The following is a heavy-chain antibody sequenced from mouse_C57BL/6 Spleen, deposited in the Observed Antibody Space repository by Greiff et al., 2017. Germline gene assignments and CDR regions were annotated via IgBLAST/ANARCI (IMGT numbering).Heavy chain of an antibody. Sequence: EVQLVESGGGLVQPGGSLKLSCAASGFTFSDDGMHWVRQSPEKGLEWVAYISSGSSTQYYADTVKGRLTISRDNAKNTLYLQMTSLRSEDTAMYYCARGYGNYVGFAYWGQGTLVTVSA. D-gene: IGHD2-1*01. V-gene: IGHV5-17*01. CDR1: GFTFSDDG. J-gene: IGHJ3*01. CDR2: ISSGSSTQ. CDR3: ARGYGNYVGFAY.